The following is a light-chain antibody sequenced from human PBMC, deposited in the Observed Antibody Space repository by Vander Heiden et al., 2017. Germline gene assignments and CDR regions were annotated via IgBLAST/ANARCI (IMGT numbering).Light chain of an antibody. Sequence: DIQMTQFPSTLSASVGDRVIITCRASQNINNWLAWYQQKPGQAPKLLIYKASILESGVPSRFSGSGSGTEFTVTITSLQPDDFATYHCQQYESYWTYGQGTKVEIK. J-gene: IGKJ1*01. CDR1: QNINNW. CDR3: QQYESYWT. V-gene: IGKV1-5*03. CDR2: KAS.